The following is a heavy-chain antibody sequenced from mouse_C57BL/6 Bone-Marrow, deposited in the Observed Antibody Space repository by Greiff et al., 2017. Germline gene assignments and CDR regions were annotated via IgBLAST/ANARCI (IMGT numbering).Heavy chain of an antibody. Sequence: VKLQQPGAELVMPGASVKLSCKASGYTFTSYWMHWVKQRPGQGLEWIGEIDPSDSYTNYNQKFKGKSTLTVDKSSSTAYMQLSSLTSENSAVYYCARWDWDYFDYWGQGTTRTVSS. V-gene: IGHV1-69*01. CDR3: ARWDWDYFDY. D-gene: IGHD4-1*01. J-gene: IGHJ2*01. CDR1: GYTFTSYW. CDR2: IDPSDSYT.